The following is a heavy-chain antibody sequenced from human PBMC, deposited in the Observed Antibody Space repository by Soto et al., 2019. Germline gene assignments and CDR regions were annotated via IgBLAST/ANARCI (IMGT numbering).Heavy chain of an antibody. CDR2: INHSGST. Sequence: SETLSLTCAVYGGSFSGYYWSWIRQPPGKGLEWIGEINHSGSTNYNPSLKSRVTMSLDRSKDQLSLQLTSVTAADTAVYHCAASSGWFRIDYWGQGILVTVSS. CDR3: AASSGWFRIDY. V-gene: IGHV4-34*01. D-gene: IGHD6-19*01. CDR1: GGSFSGYY. J-gene: IGHJ4*02.